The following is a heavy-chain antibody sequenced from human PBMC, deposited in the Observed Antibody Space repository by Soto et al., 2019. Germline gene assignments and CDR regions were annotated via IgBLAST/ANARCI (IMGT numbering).Heavy chain of an antibody. V-gene: IGHV1-18*01. J-gene: IGHJ4*02. D-gene: IGHD6-25*01. Sequence: QVQLIQSGAEVKRPGASLKVSCRASGYAFNTYGVSWVRQAPGQGLEWVGWISTSNGHTNVAQNFQGRVTLTTDTSTSTAYMELRSLTSDDTAVYYCVRYLPSAAPVFDLWGQGTLVTVSS. CDR1: GYAFNTYG. CDR3: VRYLPSAAPVFDL. CDR2: ISTSNGHT.